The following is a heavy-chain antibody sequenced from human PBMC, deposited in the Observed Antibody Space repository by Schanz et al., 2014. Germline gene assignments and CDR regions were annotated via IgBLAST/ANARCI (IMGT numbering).Heavy chain of an antibody. CDR3: ARDGYSVVVISTTESFDI. CDR2: ISHDGYST. V-gene: IGHV3-64D*06. J-gene: IGHJ3*02. D-gene: IGHD2-21*01. Sequence: EVQLVESGGGLVQPGGSLRLSCSASGFTFSIYAMHWVRQAPGKGLEYVSAISHDGYSTYYADSVKGRFTISRDNSKNTLYLQMSSLTTEDTAVYFCARDGYSVVVISTTESFDIWGQGTMVTVSP. CDR1: GFTFSIYA.